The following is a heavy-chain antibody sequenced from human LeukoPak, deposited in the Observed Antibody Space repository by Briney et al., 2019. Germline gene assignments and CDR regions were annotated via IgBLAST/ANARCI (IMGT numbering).Heavy chain of an antibody. J-gene: IGHJ6*03. D-gene: IGHD3-22*01. CDR1: GYTFTGYY. CDR3: ARGYYYDSSGYPATSHYYYYYMDV. V-gene: IGHV1-2*02. CDR2: INPNSGGT. Sequence: ASVKVSCKASGYTFTGYYMHWVRQAPGQGLEWMGWINPNSGGTNHAQKFQGRVTMTRDTSISTAYMELTRLRSDDTAVYYCARGYYYDSSGYPATSHYYYYYMDVWGKGTTVTVSS.